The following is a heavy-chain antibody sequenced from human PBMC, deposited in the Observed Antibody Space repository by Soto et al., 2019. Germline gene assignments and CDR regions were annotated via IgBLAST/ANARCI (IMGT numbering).Heavy chain of an antibody. CDR3: ARGDTSGWSRGGFDY. J-gene: IGHJ4*02. V-gene: IGHV6-1*01. Sequence: SQTLSLTCAISGDSVSSNSAAWNWIRQSPSRGLEWLGRTYYRSKWYRGYAVSVKSRITINPDTSKNQFSLQLHSATPEDTAVYYCARGDTSGWSRGGFDYWGQGTLVTVSS. D-gene: IGHD6-19*01. CDR2: TYYRSKWYR. CDR1: GDSVSSNSAA.